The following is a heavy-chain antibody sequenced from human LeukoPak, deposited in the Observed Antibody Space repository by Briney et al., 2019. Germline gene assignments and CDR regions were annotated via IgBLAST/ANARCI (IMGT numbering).Heavy chain of an antibody. D-gene: IGHD4-17*01. J-gene: IGHJ3*02. CDR3: ARDFPLTGDYYFGAFDI. V-gene: IGHV3-21*01. Sequence: PGGSLRLSCAACRFTFSSYSMNWVRQAPGKGLEWVSSISSSSSYIYYADSVKGRFTISRDNAKNSLYLQMNSLRAEDTAVYYCARDFPLTGDYYFGAFDIWGQGTMVTVSS. CDR1: RFTFSSYS. CDR2: ISSSSSYI.